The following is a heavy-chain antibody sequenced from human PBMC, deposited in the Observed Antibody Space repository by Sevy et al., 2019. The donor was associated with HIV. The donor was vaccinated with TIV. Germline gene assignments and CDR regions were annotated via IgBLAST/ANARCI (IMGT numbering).Heavy chain of an antibody. CDR2: TYYRSKWYN. CDR3: ARDYRGYYDSSGVDAFDI. Sequence: SQTLSLTCAISGDSVSSNSAAWNWIRQSPSRGLEWLGRTYYRSKWYNDYAVSVKSRITINPDTSKNQFTLQLNSVTPEDTVVYYCARDYRGYYDSSGVDAFDIWGQGTMVTVSS. V-gene: IGHV6-1*01. CDR1: GDSVSSNSAA. D-gene: IGHD3-22*01. J-gene: IGHJ3*02.